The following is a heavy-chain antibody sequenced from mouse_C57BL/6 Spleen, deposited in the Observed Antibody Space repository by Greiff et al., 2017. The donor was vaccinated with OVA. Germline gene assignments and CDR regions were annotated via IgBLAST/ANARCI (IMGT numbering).Heavy chain of an antibody. Sequence: EVKLQESGPELVKPGASVKISCKASGYSFTGYYMNWVKQSPEKSLEWIGEINPSTGGTTYNQKFKAKATLTVDKSSSTAYMQLKSLTSEDSAVYYCARPYYSNLSYYFDYWGQGTTLTVSS. CDR1: GYSFTGYY. D-gene: IGHD2-5*01. J-gene: IGHJ2*01. V-gene: IGHV1-42*01. CDR2: INPSTGGT. CDR3: ARPYYSNLSYYFDY.